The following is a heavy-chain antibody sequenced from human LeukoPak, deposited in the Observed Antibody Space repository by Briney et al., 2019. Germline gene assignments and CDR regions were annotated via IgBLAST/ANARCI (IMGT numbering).Heavy chain of an antibody. J-gene: IGHJ4*02. V-gene: IGHV1-18*01. Sequence: ASVKVSCKASGYTFTSYDIDWVRQATGQGLEWMGWMNPNSGNTNYAQKLQGRVTMTTDTSTSTAYMELRSLRSDDTAVYYCARDSGSYHYWGQGTLVTVSS. D-gene: IGHD1-26*01. CDR1: GYTFTSYD. CDR2: MNPNSGNT. CDR3: ARDSGSYHY.